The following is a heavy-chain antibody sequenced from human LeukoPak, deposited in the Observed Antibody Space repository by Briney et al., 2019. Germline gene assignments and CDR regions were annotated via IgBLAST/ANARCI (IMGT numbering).Heavy chain of an antibody. V-gene: IGHV1-46*01. Sequence: ASVRVSCKASGYTFTSYYMHWVRQAPGQGLEWMGIINPSGGSTSYAQKFQGRVTMTRDMSTSTVYMELSSLRSEDTAVYYCARDGKTLVGATRGPFDYWGQGTLVTVSS. D-gene: IGHD1-26*01. CDR1: GYTFTSYY. J-gene: IGHJ4*02. CDR2: INPSGGST. CDR3: ARDGKTLVGATRGPFDY.